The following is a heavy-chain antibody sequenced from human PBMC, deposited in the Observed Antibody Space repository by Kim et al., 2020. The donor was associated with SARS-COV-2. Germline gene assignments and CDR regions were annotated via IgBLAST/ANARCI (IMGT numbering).Heavy chain of an antibody. Sequence: TYYNPARKSRVTISVDTSKNQFSLKLSSVTAADTAVYYCARHIVEDAFDIWGQGTMVTVSS. CDR3: ARHIVEDAFDI. J-gene: IGHJ3*02. CDR2: T. D-gene: IGHD1-26*01. V-gene: IGHV4-39*01.